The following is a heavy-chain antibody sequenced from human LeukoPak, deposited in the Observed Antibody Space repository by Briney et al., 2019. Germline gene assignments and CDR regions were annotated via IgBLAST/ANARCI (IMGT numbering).Heavy chain of an antibody. D-gene: IGHD2-15*01. CDR2: INPSAGTA. CDR1: GYTFTSYF. Sequence: ASVKVSCKASGYTFTSYFVHWVRQAPGQGLEWMGIINPSAGTATYAQKFQGRVTMTRDTSTSTVYMELSSLRPEDTAVYYCAGDPCSGGSCYNWFDPWGQGTLVTVSS. J-gene: IGHJ5*02. V-gene: IGHV1-46*01. CDR3: AGDPCSGGSCYNWFDP.